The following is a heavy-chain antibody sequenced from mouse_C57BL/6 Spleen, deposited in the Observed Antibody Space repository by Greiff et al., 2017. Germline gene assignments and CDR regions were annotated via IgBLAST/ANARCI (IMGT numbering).Heavy chain of an antibody. CDR3: ARDYYGSGYHWYFDV. CDR1: GYTFTSYW. V-gene: IGHV1-55*01. Sequence: QVQLQQPGAELVKPGASVKMSCKASGYTFTSYWITWVKQRPGQGLEWIGDIYPGSGSTNYNEKFKSKATLTVDTSSSTAYMQLSSLTSEDAAVYYCARDYYGSGYHWYFDVWGTGTTVTVAS. D-gene: IGHD1-1*01. CDR2: IYPGSGST. J-gene: IGHJ1*03.